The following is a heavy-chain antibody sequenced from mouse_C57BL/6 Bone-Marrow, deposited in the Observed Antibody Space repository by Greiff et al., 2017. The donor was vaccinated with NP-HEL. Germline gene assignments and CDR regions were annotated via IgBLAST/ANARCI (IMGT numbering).Heavy chain of an antibody. CDR1: GYAFSSSW. CDR3: ASLWPH. CDR2: IYPGDGDT. J-gene: IGHJ3*01. V-gene: IGHV1-82*01. Sequence: QVQLQQSGPELVKPGASVKISCKASGYAFSSSWMNWVKQRPGKGLEWIGRIYPGDGDTNYNGKFKGKATLTADKSSSTAYMQLSSLTSEDSTVYFCASLWPHWGQGTLVTVSA. D-gene: IGHD1-1*02.